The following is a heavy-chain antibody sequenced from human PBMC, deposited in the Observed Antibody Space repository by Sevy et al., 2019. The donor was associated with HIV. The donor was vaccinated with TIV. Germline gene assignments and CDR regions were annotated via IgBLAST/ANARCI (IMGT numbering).Heavy chain of an antibody. Sequence: GGSLRLSCAASGFTFSSYAMSWVRQAPGKGLEWVSAISGSGGSTYYADSVKGRFTVSRDNSKNTLYRQMNSLRAEDTAVYYCAKGPPMVRGVIIEYFQHWGQGTLVTVSS. CDR3: AKGPPMVRGVIIEYFQH. V-gene: IGHV3-23*01. J-gene: IGHJ1*01. D-gene: IGHD3-10*01. CDR2: ISGSGGST. CDR1: GFTFSSYA.